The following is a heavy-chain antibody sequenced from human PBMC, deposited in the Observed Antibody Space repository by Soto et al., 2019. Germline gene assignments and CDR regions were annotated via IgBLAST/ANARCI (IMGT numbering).Heavy chain of an antibody. CDR1: GFTFSSYA. V-gene: IGHV3-23*01. J-gene: IGHJ4*02. Sequence: EVQLLESGGGLVQPGGSLRLSCAASGFTFSSYAMSWVRQAPGKGLEWVSAISGSGGSTDYADSVMGRFAISRDNSTTPLYLQMSSSRAEDTAVCYFAKDPHGWCSDIFAYWGQGTLVTVSS. CDR2: ISGSGGST. CDR3: AKDPHGWCSDIFAY. D-gene: IGHD3-10*01.